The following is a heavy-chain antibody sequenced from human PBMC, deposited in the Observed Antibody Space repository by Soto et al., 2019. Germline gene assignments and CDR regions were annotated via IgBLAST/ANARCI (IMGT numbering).Heavy chain of an antibody. CDR1: GGSINNGGYF. J-gene: IGHJ4*02. CDR2: IYYSGST. CDR3: ARGGGYASSGYDPEH. V-gene: IGHV4-31*03. D-gene: IGHD3-22*01. Sequence: HVQLQESGPGLVKPSQTLSLTCTVSGGSINNGGYFWSWIRQHPGKGLEWIGYIYYSGSTYYIPSRQRRVIMSVDTSENQFSLNLTSVTAADTAVYYCARGGGYASSGYDPEHWGQGTLVTVSS.